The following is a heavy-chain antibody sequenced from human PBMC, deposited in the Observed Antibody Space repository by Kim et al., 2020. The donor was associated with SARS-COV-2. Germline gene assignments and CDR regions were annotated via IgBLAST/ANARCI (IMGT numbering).Heavy chain of an antibody. CDR3: AIHEQYSSSWKPYFYYYYYGMDV. CDR2: IYYSGST. D-gene: IGHD6-13*01. Sequence: SETLSLTCTVSGGSISSSSYYWGWIRQPPGKGLEWIGSIYYSGSTYHNPSLKSRVTISVDTSKNQFSLKLSSVTAADTAVYYCAIHEQYSSSWKPYFYYYYYGMDVWGQGTTVTVS. V-gene: IGHV4-39*01. J-gene: IGHJ6*02. CDR1: GGSISSSSYY.